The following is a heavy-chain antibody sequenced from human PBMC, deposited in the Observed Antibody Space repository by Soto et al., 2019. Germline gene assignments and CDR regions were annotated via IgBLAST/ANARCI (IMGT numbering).Heavy chain of an antibody. V-gene: IGHV3-33*01. CDR1: GFTFSNYG. CDR3: ARGLNSLFDY. Sequence: QVQLVESGGGVVQPGGSLRLSCAASGFTFSNYGMDWVRQAPGKGLEWVAVIWYDGNNKYYAASVKGRFTISRDNSNKTLYVHMTSLSAEDTAVYYCARGLNSLFDYWGKGNLVTVSS. D-gene: IGHD2-21*01. CDR2: IWYDGNNK. J-gene: IGHJ4*02.